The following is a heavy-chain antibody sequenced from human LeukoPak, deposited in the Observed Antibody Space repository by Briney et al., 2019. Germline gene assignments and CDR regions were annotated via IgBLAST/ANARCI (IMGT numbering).Heavy chain of an antibody. D-gene: IGHD1-26*01. V-gene: IGHV3-48*04. J-gene: IGHJ4*02. CDR1: GFTFSSYG. Sequence: PGGTLRLSCAASGFTFSSYGMSWVRQAPGKGLEWVSYISSSGSTIYYADSVKGRFTISRDNAKNPLYLQMNSLRAEDTAVYYCARDFAGGTGSFDYWGQGTLVTVSS. CDR3: ARDFAGGTGSFDY. CDR2: ISSSGSTI.